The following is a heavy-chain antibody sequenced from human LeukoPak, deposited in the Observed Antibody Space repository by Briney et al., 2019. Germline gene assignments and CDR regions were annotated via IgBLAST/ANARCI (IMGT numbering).Heavy chain of an antibody. CDR2: IIPIFGTA. Sequence: SVKVSCKASGGTFSSYAISWVRQAPGLGLEWMGRIIPIFGTANYAQKFQGRVTITTDESTSTAYMELSSLRSEDTAVYYCARVWTSTSALDYWGQGTLVTVPS. CDR1: GGTFSSYA. V-gene: IGHV1-69*05. J-gene: IGHJ4*02. D-gene: IGHD3-10*01. CDR3: ARVWTSTSALDY.